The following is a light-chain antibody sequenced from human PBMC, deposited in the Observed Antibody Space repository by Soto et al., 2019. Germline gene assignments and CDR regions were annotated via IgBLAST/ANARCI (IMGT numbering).Light chain of an antibody. CDR1: SSDVGGYNY. CDR2: DVN. V-gene: IGLV2-14*03. J-gene: IGLJ2*01. CDR3: ASFTRSVTVV. Sequence: QSALTQPASVSGSPGQSITISCAGTSSDVGGYNYVSWYQQHPGKVPRLIISDVNKRPSGVSDRFSGSKSGNTASLTISGRQAEDEVDYYCASFTRSVTVVFGGGTKLTVL.